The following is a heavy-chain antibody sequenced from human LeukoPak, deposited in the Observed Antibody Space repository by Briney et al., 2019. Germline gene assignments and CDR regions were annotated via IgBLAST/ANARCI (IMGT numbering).Heavy chain of an antibody. CDR1: GGSISSYY. CDR3: ARGMVRGESDY. V-gene: IGHV4-4*07. Sequence: SETLSLTCTVSGGSISSYYWSWIRQPTVKGLEWIGRIYTSGSTNYNPSLKSRVTMSVDTSKNQFSLKLSSVTAADTAVYYCARGMVRGESDYWGQGTLVTVSS. CDR2: IYTSGST. J-gene: IGHJ4*02. D-gene: IGHD3-10*01.